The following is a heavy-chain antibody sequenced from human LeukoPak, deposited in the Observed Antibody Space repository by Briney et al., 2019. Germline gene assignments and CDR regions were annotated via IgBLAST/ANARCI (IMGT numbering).Heavy chain of an antibody. D-gene: IGHD6-13*01. J-gene: IGHJ4*02. CDR2: IYSGGST. CDR1: GFTVSSNY. Sequence: GGSLRLSCAASGFTVSSNYMSWVRQAPGKGLEWVSVIYSGGSTYYADSVKGRFTISRDNPKNTLYLQMSSLRAEDTAVYYCARSRRTMYSSSWYYFDYWGQGTLVTVSS. CDR3: ARSRRTMYSSSWYYFDY. V-gene: IGHV3-66*01.